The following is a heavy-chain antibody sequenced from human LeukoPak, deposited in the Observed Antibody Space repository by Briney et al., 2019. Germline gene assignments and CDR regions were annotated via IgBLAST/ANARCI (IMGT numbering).Heavy chain of an antibody. Sequence: GASVKVSCKASGGTFSSYAISWVRQAPGQGLEWMGGIIPIFGTANYAQKFQGRVTITADESTSTAYMELSSLRSEDTAVYYCASLTPYGPREGYYYYMDVWGKGTTVAVSS. CDR3: ASLTPYGPREGYYYYMDV. CDR2: IIPIFGTA. CDR1: GGTFSSYA. J-gene: IGHJ6*03. V-gene: IGHV1-69*13. D-gene: IGHD3-10*01.